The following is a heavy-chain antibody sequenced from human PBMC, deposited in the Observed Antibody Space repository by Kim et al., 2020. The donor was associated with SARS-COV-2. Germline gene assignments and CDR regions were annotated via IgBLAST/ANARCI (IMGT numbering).Heavy chain of an antibody. Sequence: RKSRVTISVDTSKNQFSLKLSSVTAADTAVYYCAAYYDFWSGLGRYYFDYWGQGTLVTVSS. V-gene: IGHV4-59*01. D-gene: IGHD3-3*01. CDR3: AAYYDFWSGLGRYYFDY. J-gene: IGHJ4*02.